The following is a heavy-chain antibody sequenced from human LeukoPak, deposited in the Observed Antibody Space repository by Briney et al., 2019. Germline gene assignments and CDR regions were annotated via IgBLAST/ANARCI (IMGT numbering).Heavy chain of an antibody. D-gene: IGHD1-26*01. Sequence: GVSLRLSCAASGFTFSSYSMNWVRQAPGKGLEWVSHITASGTAMFYADSVKGRFTISRDNAKNSLYLQMNSLRDEDTAVYYCASSGSYRFDYWGQGTLVTVSS. J-gene: IGHJ4*02. CDR1: GFTFSSYS. CDR3: ASSGSYRFDY. V-gene: IGHV3-48*02. CDR2: ITASGTAM.